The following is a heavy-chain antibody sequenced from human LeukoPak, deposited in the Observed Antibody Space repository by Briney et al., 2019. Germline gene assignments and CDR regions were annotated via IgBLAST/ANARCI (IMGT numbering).Heavy chain of an antibody. J-gene: IGHJ4*02. Sequence: SETLSLTCTVSGGSINSYYWSWIRQPPGKELEWIGYIYYSGGTNYNPSLKSRISISVDTSKNQFSLKLTSVTAADTAVYYCAREHPRGEVDDFDYWGQGTLVTVSS. CDR3: AREHPRGEVDDFDY. CDR2: IYYSGGT. V-gene: IGHV4-59*12. D-gene: IGHD3-16*01. CDR1: GGSINSYY.